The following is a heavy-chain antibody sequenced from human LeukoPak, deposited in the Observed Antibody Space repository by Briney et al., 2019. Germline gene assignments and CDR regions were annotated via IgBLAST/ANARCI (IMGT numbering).Heavy chain of an antibody. CDR1: EGTFSSYA. J-gene: IGHJ4*02. D-gene: IGHD3-10*01. CDR2: IIPVLSLT. CDR3: ARGSGSGNYALGR. Sequence: SVKVSCKAPEGTFSSYALSWVRQAPGQGLEWMGRIIPVLSLTNYAPKFQDRLSIVADKATSTAYMDLTNLTSADTAVYFCARGSGSGNYALGRWGQGTLVTVSS. V-gene: IGHV1-69*04.